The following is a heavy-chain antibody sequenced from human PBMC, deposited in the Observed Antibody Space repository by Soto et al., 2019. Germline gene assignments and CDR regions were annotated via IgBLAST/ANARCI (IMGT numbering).Heavy chain of an antibody. CDR1: AFSLSTSGVC. D-gene: IGHD2-15*01. CDR2: IYWDDDK. Sequence: QITLKESGPTLVKPTQTLTLTCTFSAFSLSTSGVCVGWIRQPPGKALEWLALIYWDDDKRYSPSLKSRPPITKDPTKNQVVVTMTNMDPVDTATYYCAHTKTPGPHETQFDYWGQGTLVTVSS. V-gene: IGHV2-5*02. CDR3: AHTKTPGPHETQFDY. J-gene: IGHJ4*02.